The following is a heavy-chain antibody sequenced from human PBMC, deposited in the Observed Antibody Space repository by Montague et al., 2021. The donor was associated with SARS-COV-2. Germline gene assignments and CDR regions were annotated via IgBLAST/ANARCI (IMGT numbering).Heavy chain of an antibody. CDR2: ISGGGDMT. J-gene: IGHJ4*02. Sequence: SLRLSCAASGFTFSSYGMSWVRQTPGKGLEWVSAISGGGDMTYYADSVEGRFTISRDNSKNTLYLQVNTRRAEDTAVYFRAKKTIAVPGSPHFDSWGQGTLVTVSS. CDR3: AKKTIAVPGSPHFDS. V-gene: IGHV3-23*01. CDR1: GFTFSSYG. D-gene: IGHD6-19*01.